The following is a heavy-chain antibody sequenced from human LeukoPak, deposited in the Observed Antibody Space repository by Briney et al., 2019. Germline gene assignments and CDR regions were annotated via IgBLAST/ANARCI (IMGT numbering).Heavy chain of an antibody. CDR2: ISSSDTTI. CDR1: GFTFSSYE. J-gene: IGHJ4*02. D-gene: IGHD6-13*01. CDR3: AIDIAAAGHSAIEY. V-gene: IGHV3-48*03. Sequence: GGSLRLSCAASGFTFSSYEMTWVRQAPGKGLEWVSNISSSDTTIYYADSVKGRFTISRDNARNSLYLQMNSLRAEDTAVYYCAIDIAAAGHSAIEYWGQGTLVTVSS.